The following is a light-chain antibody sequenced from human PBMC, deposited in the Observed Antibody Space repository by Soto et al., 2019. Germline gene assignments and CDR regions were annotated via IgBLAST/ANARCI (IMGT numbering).Light chain of an antibody. Sequence: IQMTQSPSTPSVSVGERVTITFRASQSTSSYLAWYQQKPGKAPKLLIHQASSLENGVPSRFSGSGSGTEFSLTISSLQPDDFATYYCQQYSSHSTLGQGTKVDIK. V-gene: IGKV1-5*03. CDR1: QSTSSY. CDR3: QQYSSHST. J-gene: IGKJ1*01. CDR2: QAS.